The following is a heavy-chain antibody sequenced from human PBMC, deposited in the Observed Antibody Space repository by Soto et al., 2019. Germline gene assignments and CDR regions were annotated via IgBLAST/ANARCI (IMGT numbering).Heavy chain of an antibody. Sequence: SETLSLTCTVSGGSISSYYWSWIWQPPGKGLEWIGYIYYSGSTNYNPSLKSRVTISVDTSKNQFSLKLSSVTAADTAVYYCARHSLAARPRYYYYMDVWGKGTTVTVSS. CDR1: GGSISSYY. D-gene: IGHD6-6*01. CDR2: IYYSGST. V-gene: IGHV4-59*08. CDR3: ARHSLAARPRYYYYMDV. J-gene: IGHJ6*03.